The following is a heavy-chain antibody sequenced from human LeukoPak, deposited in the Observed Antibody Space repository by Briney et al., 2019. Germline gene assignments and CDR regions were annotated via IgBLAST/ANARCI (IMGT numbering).Heavy chain of an antibody. D-gene: IGHD2-15*01. J-gene: IGHJ4*02. CDR2: IFYSGGT. Sequence: SETLSLTCTVSGGSVSSSNYYWGWIRQPPGQGLEIIGSIFYSGGTYYNPSLRSRVTMAVDTSKNQFSLKLSSVTAADTAVYYCARHTRLLRNYFDYWGQGTLVTVSS. CDR1: GGSVSSSNYY. V-gene: IGHV4-39*01. CDR3: ARHTRLLRNYFDY.